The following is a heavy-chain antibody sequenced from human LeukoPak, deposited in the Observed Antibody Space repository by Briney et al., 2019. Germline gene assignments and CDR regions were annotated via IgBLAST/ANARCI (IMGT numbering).Heavy chain of an antibody. J-gene: IGHJ5*02. V-gene: IGHV3-21*01. D-gene: IGHD1-26*01. CDR3: ARSLSGSYYTLFDP. Sequence: PFRRALAGCGLSFSGYSIKWVGQGPERGLEWISLITSTGDHIYYADSVKGRFTVSRDNAKNSLYLQMNSLRDEDTAVYYCARSLSGSYYTLFDPWGQGTLVTVSS. CDR1: GLSFSGYS. CDR2: ITSTGDHI.